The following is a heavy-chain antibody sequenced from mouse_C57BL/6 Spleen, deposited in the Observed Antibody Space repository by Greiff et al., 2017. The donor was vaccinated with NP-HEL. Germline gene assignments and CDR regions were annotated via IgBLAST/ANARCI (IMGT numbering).Heavy chain of an antibody. Sequence: EVHLVESGPELVKPGASVKISCKASGYSFTDYNMNWVKQSNGKSLEWIGVINPNYGTTSYNQKFKGKATLTVDQSSSTAYMQLNSLTSEDSAVYYCAREGDGYYTTFFDYWGQGTTLTVSS. V-gene: IGHV1-39*01. D-gene: IGHD2-3*01. CDR2: INPNYGTT. CDR1: GYSFTDYN. J-gene: IGHJ2*01. CDR3: AREGDGYYTTFFDY.